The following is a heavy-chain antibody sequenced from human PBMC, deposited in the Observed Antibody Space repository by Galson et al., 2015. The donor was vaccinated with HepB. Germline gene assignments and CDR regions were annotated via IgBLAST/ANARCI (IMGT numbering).Heavy chain of an antibody. CDR2: ISDDGDEK. CDR3: ARVRDSYYFDY. D-gene: IGHD5-24*01. CDR1: GFTFRSYG. J-gene: IGHJ4*02. Sequence: SLRLSCAVSGFTFRSYGLHWVRQAPGKGLEWVAFISDDGDEKSYADSVKGRFTISRVDSKNTLYLQMNSLRAEDTALYYCARVRDSYYFDYRGQGTLVTVSP. V-gene: IGHV3-30*03.